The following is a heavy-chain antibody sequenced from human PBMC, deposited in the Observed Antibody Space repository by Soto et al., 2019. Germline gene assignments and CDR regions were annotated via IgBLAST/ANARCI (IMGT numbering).Heavy chain of an antibody. Sequence: PGGSLRLSCAASGFTFSSYAMSWVRQAPGKGLEWVSVISGSGDFTFYADSVKGRFTISRDNSKSTLYLQMNSLRAEDTALYYCAKGRSYYYYYGVDVWGQGTTVTVSS. CDR2: ISGSGDFT. CDR1: GFTFSSYA. V-gene: IGHV3-23*01. CDR3: AKGRSYYYYYGVDV. J-gene: IGHJ6*02.